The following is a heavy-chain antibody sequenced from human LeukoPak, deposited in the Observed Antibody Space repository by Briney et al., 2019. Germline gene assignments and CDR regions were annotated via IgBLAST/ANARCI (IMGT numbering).Heavy chain of an antibody. CDR3: ATYFYGGYALHYFDY. CDR1: GGFITSGIHW. CDR2: IYQSGTT. Sequence: SETLSLTCTVSGGFITSGIHWWSWARQTPGKGLEWIGEIYQSGTTNYKPSLKSRVTMSLDKSRNLFSLQLSSVTAADTAVYYCATYFYGGYALHYFDYWGQGALVTVSS. J-gene: IGHJ4*02. V-gene: IGHV4-4*02. D-gene: IGHD4-17*01.